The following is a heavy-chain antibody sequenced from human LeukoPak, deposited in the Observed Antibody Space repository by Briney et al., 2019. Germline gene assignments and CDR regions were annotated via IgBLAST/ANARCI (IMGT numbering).Heavy chain of an antibody. V-gene: IGHV3-7*01. D-gene: IGHD3-3*01. CDR1: GFTFSSYL. Sequence: PGGSLRLSCAASGFTFSSYLMSWVRQAPGKGREGVANIKQDGSEKYYGDSVKGRFTISRDNAKNSLYLQMNSLRAEDTAVYYCASENFWSGYRGYYYYYMDVWGKGTTVTVSS. CDR3: ASENFWSGYRGYYYYYMDV. J-gene: IGHJ6*03. CDR2: IKQDGSEK.